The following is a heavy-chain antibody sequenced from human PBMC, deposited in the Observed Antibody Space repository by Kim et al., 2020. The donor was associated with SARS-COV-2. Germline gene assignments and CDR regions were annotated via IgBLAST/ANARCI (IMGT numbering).Heavy chain of an antibody. CDR1: GFTFTSYA. D-gene: IGHD3-10*01. J-gene: IGHJ5*02. CDR2: TSGSAGST. CDR3: MGYGAGSYPP. V-gene: IGHV3-23*01. Sequence: GGSLRLSCAASGFTFTSYAMSWVRQAPGKGLEWVSGTSGSAGSTHYADSVKGRFTISRDISKSTLYLQMNSLRAEDTAIYYCMGYGAGSYPPWGQGTLVTVSS.